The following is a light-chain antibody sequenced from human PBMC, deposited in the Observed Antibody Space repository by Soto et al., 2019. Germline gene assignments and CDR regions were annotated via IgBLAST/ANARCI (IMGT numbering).Light chain of an antibody. CDR1: QSFSTSY. CDR2: DAS. Sequence: EIVLTQSPATLSLSPGERATLSCRASQSFSTSYLAWYQQKPGQAPRLLIYDASTRATGIPARFSGSGSGTEFTLTISSLQSEDFAVYYCQQYNNWPLTFGGGTKVDIK. CDR3: QQYNNWPLT. J-gene: IGKJ4*01. V-gene: IGKV3-15*01.